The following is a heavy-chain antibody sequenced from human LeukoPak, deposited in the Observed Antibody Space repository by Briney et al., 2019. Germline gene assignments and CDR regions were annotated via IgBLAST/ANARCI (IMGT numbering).Heavy chain of an antibody. CDR1: GFTFTDYY. CDR2: INPNNGGT. Sequence: ASVMVSCKASGFTFTDYYMHWVRQAPGQGLEWMGWINPNNGGTNYAQKLQGRVTMTRNTSISTTYMELTSLRSDDTAVYYCARAKYSRGAFDIWGQGTMVTVSS. D-gene: IGHD5-12*01. CDR3: ARAKYSRGAFDI. J-gene: IGHJ3*02. V-gene: IGHV1-2*02.